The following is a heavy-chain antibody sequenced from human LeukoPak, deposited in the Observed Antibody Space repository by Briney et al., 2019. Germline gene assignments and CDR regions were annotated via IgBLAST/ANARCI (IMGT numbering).Heavy chain of an antibody. Sequence: GGSLRLSCAASGFTFDDYAMHWVRHAPGKGLEWVSGISWSSTSIGYADSVKGRFTISRDNAKNSLYLQMNSLRAEDTALYYCAKAPSYYYDSSGPDYWGQGTLVTVSS. CDR2: ISWSSTSI. D-gene: IGHD3-22*01. CDR1: GFTFDDYA. J-gene: IGHJ4*02. V-gene: IGHV3-9*01. CDR3: AKAPSYYYDSSGPDY.